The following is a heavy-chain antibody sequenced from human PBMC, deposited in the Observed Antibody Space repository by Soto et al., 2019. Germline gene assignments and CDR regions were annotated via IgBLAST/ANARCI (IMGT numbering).Heavy chain of an antibody. CDR1: GGTFSSYA. D-gene: IGHD3-22*01. V-gene: IGHV1-69*13. J-gene: IGHJ4*02. Sequence: SVKVSCKASGGTFSSYAISWVRQAPGQGLEWMGGIIPIFGTANYAQKFQGRVTITADESTSTAYMELSSLRSEDTAVYYCARHPGDYYDSSGYFRFDYWGQGTLVTVSS. CDR2: IIPIFGTA. CDR3: ARHPGDYYDSSGYFRFDY.